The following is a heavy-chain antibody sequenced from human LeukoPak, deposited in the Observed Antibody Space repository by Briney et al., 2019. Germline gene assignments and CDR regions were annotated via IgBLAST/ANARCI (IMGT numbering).Heavy chain of an antibody. D-gene: IGHD6-19*01. V-gene: IGHV3-23*01. CDR1: GFTFNRFA. J-gene: IGHJ6*02. Sequence: GGSLRLSCVASGFTFNRFAMNWVRQAPGKGLEWVSGISGSGSSTYYAESVKGRSTISRDNSNNTLYLQMNSLRPDDTAVYYCAKAGYSSGWTRYYGMDVWGQGTTVAVSS. CDR3: AKAGYSSGWTRYYGMDV. CDR2: ISGSGSST.